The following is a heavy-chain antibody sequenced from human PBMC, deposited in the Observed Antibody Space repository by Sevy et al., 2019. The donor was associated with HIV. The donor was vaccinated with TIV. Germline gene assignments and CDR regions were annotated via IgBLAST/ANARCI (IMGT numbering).Heavy chain of an antibody. CDR2: TRNKADSYTT. D-gene: IGHD6-13*01. CDR1: GFTFSDHY. Sequence: GGSLRLSCTASGFTFSDHYMEWVRQAPGKGLEWVGRTRNKADSYTTEYAASVKGRFTISRDDSKNSLYLQMNSLKTEDTAVYYCTTHAGIAAAGRVFDYWGQGTLVTVSS. CDR3: TTHAGIAAAGRVFDY. J-gene: IGHJ4*02. V-gene: IGHV3-72*01.